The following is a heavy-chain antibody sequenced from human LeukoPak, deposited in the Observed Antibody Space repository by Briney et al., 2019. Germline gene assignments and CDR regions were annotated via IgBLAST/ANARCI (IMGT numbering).Heavy chain of an antibody. J-gene: IGHJ6*03. Sequence: GASVKVSCKTSGYTFTGYYMHWVRQAPGQGLEWMGWINPNSGGTNYAQKFQGRVTMTRDTSISTAYMELSRLRSDDTAVYYCARDRVERGILWFGEYYYYYYMDVWGKGTTVTVSS. V-gene: IGHV1-2*02. CDR3: ARDRVERGILWFGEYYYYYYMDV. CDR2: INPNSGGT. D-gene: IGHD3-10*01. CDR1: GYTFTGYY.